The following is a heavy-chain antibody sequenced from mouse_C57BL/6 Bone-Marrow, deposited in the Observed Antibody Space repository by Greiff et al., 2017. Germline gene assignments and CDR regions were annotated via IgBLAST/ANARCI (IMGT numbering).Heavy chain of an antibody. CDR1: GFTFSDYG. Sequence: EVMLVESGGGLVKPGGSLKLSCAASGFTFSDYGMHWVRQAPEKGLEWVAYISSGSSTIYYADTVKGRFTISRDNAKNTLFLQMTSLRSEDTAMDYCARDYYGSSSWFAYWGQGTLVTVSA. D-gene: IGHD1-1*01. J-gene: IGHJ3*01. CDR2: ISSGSSTI. V-gene: IGHV5-17*01. CDR3: ARDYYGSSSWFAY.